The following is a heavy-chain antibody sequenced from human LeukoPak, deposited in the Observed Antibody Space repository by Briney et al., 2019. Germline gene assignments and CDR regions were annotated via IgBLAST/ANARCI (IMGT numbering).Heavy chain of an antibody. Sequence: SETLSLTCAVYGGSFSDYYWSWIRQPPGKGLEWIGEINHSGSTNYNPSLKSRVTISVDTSKNQFSLKLSSVTAADTAVYYCAGGGMVFDIWGQGTMVTVSS. D-gene: IGHD3-10*01. CDR2: INHSGST. V-gene: IGHV4-34*01. CDR3: AGGGMVFDI. CDR1: GGSFSDYY. J-gene: IGHJ3*02.